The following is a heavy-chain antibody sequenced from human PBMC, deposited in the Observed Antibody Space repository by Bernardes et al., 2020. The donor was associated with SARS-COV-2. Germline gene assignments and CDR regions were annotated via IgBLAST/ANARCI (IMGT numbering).Heavy chain of an antibody. CDR2: IYYSGST. J-gene: IGHJ4*02. CDR1: GGSISSHY. Sequence: SETLSLTCTVSGGSISSHYWSWIRQPPGKGLEWIGYIYYSGSTNYNPSLKSRVTISVDTSKNQFSLKLSSVTAADTAVYYCARLKKYYDYWGQGTLVTVSS. CDR3: ARLKKYYDY. V-gene: IGHV4-59*11.